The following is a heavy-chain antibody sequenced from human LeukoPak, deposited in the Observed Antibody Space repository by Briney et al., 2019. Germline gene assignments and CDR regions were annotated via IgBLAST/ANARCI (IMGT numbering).Heavy chain of an antibody. D-gene: IGHD3-10*01. CDR1: GGSISPYY. CDR3: AKEGAESFPDAFDI. CDR2: IPYSGST. J-gene: IGHJ3*02. Sequence: KASETLSLTCTVSGGSISPYYRSWLRQPPGKGLEWIGYIPYSGSTKNNPSLKSRVTISVDTSKNQFSLKLTSVAAADTAVYYCAKEGAESFPDAFDIWGQGTMITVSS. V-gene: IGHV4-59*01.